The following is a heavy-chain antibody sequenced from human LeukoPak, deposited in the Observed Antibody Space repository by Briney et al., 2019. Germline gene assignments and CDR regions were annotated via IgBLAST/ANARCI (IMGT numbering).Heavy chain of an antibody. V-gene: IGHV4-39*01. Sequence: SETLSLTCTVSGGSISSSSYYWGWIRQPPGKGLEWIGSIYYSGSTYYNPSLKSRVTISVDTSKNQFSLKLSSVTAADTAVYYCARHALSYDFWSGYSRPLFDYWGQGTLVTVSS. D-gene: IGHD3-3*01. CDR1: GGSISSSSYY. CDR3: ARHALSYDFWSGYSRPLFDY. J-gene: IGHJ4*02. CDR2: IYYSGST.